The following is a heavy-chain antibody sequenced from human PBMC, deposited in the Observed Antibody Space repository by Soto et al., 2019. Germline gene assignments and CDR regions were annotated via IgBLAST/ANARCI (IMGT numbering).Heavy chain of an antibody. CDR2: IIPIFGTA. CDR3: ASSVYRSSKFIGYYYYGMDV. Sequence: QVQLVQSGAEVKKPGSSVKVSCKASGGTFSSYAISWVRQAPGQGLEWMGGIIPIFGTANYAQKFQGRVTITADESTSTAYMELSSLRSEDTAVYYSASSVYRSSKFIGYYYYGMDVWGQGTTVTVSS. CDR1: GGTFSSYA. V-gene: IGHV1-69*01. J-gene: IGHJ6*02. D-gene: IGHD6-6*01.